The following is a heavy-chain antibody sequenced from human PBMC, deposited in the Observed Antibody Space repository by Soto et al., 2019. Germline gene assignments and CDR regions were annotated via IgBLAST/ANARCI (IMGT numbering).Heavy chain of an antibody. V-gene: IGHV6-1*01. CDR1: GESVSYIAAA. CDR2: TYYRSRWYN. Sequence: VIGGMSGESVSYIAAASVSIKQSPSRGLEWLGRTYYRSRWYNDYAVSVKGRMTINPDTSKNQFSLQLNSVTPEDTAIYYCARGKSGSVVAVFEYWGQGSLVTVFS. D-gene: IGHD2-2*01. CDR3: ARGKSGSVVAVFEY. J-gene: IGHJ4*02.